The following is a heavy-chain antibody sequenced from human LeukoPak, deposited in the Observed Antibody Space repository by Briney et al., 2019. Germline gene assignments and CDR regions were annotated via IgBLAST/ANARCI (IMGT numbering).Heavy chain of an antibody. CDR3: ASEEVLAASY. D-gene: IGHD6-25*01. Sequence: GGSLRLSCAASGFTFNTYTMNWVRQAPGKGLVWVSRINSDGSSTSYADSVKGRSTISRDNAKNTLYLQMNSLRAEDTAVYYCASEEVLAASYWGQGTLVTVSS. V-gene: IGHV3-74*01. CDR2: INSDGSST. J-gene: IGHJ4*02. CDR1: GFTFNTYT.